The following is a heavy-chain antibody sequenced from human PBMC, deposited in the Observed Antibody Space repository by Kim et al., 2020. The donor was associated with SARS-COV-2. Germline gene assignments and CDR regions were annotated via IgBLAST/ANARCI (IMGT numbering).Heavy chain of an antibody. Sequence: RFTISRDNSKNTLYLQMNSLRAEDTAVYYCAKGDIVVVPAASHYYYGMDVWGQGTTVTVSS. D-gene: IGHD2-2*01. V-gene: IGHV3-30*02. CDR3: AKGDIVVVPAASHYYYGMDV. J-gene: IGHJ6*02.